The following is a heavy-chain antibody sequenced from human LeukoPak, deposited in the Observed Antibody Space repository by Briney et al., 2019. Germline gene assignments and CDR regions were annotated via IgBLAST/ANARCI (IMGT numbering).Heavy chain of an antibody. CDR1: GFTFSSYS. V-gene: IGHV3-48*01. Sequence: GGSLRLSCAASGFTFSSYSMNWVRQAPGKGLEWVSYISSSSSTIYYADSVKGRFTISRDNAKNSLYLQMNSLRAEDTAVYYCARDLHVFWGGPIFDSGGQGPLVTVSS. D-gene: IGHD3-3*01. CDR3: ARDLHVFWGGPIFDS. J-gene: IGHJ4*02. CDR2: ISSSSSTI.